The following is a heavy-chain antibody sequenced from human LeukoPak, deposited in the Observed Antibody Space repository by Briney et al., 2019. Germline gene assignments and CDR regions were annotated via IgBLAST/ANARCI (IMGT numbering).Heavy chain of an antibody. CDR2: VIPIFGTA. V-gene: IGHV1-69*06. CDR3: ARAYSGYDLDY. J-gene: IGHJ4*02. Sequence: RWASVNVSCKACGGTFSSYAISWVRQAPGQGRDGMGGVIPIFGTANYAQKFQGRVTITADKPTSTAYMELSSLRSEDTAVYYCARAYSGYDLDYWGQGTLVTVSS. D-gene: IGHD5-12*01. CDR1: GGTFSSYA.